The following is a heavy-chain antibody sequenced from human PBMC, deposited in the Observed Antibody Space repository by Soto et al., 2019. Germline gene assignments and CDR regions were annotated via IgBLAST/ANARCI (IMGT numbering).Heavy chain of an antibody. Sequence: GASVKVSCKASGYSFTSLDINWVRQTAGQGLEWMGWMEPSTGRTGYAQKFQGRVTMTRDTSINTAYMELTTLTSDHMAFYYCARGVSEGVDYWGQGTLVTVSS. D-gene: IGHD1-26*01. CDR2: MEPSTGRT. J-gene: IGHJ4*02. CDR3: ARGVSEGVDY. CDR1: GYSFTSLD. V-gene: IGHV1-8*01.